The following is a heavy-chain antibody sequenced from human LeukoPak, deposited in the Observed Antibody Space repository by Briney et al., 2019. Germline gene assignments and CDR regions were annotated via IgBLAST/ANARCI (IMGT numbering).Heavy chain of an antibody. CDR2: ITHSGST. Sequence: SETLSLTCAVYGGSFSGYYWSWIRQPPGKGLEWIGEITHSGSTNYNPSLKSRVTISVDTSKNQFSLKLSSVTDADTAVYYCARPGYSGYDIDYWGQGTLVTVSS. CDR1: GGSFSGYY. V-gene: IGHV4-34*01. CDR3: ARPGYSGYDIDY. J-gene: IGHJ4*02. D-gene: IGHD5-12*01.